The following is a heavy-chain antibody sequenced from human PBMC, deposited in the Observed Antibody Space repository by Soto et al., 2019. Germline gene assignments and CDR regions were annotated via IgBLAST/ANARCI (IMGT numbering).Heavy chain of an antibody. J-gene: IGHJ4*02. Sequence: EVQLVESGGGLVKPGGSLRLSCAASGFTFSSYSMNWVRQAPGKGLEWVSSISSSGSTIYYADSVKGRFTISRDNAKNSLYLQMNSLRAEDTAVYYCARDPVLRYFDGDYWGQGTLVTVSS. CDR2: ISSSGSTI. CDR1: GFTFSSYS. V-gene: IGHV3-21*04. D-gene: IGHD3-9*01. CDR3: ARDPVLRYFDGDY.